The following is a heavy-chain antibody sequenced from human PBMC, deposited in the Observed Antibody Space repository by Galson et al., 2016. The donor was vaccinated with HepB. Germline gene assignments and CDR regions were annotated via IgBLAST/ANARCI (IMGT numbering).Heavy chain of an antibody. CDR2: VQYSGTT. CDR1: GGSVSSGSYY. CDR3: ARLLRQTEY. D-gene: IGHD1-14*01. Sequence: SETLSLTCSVSGGSVSSGSYYWSWIRQSPGKGLEMLGYVQYSGTTNYNTSLKSRVTISVAPSKTHFSLTLTSVTAADTAVYYCARLLRQTEYWGRGTLVTVSS. J-gene: IGHJ4*02. V-gene: IGHV4-61*03.